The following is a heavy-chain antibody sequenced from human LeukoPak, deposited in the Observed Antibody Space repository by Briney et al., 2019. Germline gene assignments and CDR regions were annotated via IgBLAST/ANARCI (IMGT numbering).Heavy chain of an antibody. D-gene: IGHD6-13*01. CDR1: GYTFTSNS. J-gene: IGHJ4*02. Sequence: VASVKVSCKASGYTFTSNSMHWVRQAPGQGLEWMGIIHPGGGSTSYAQKLQGRVTITRNTSISTAYMELSSLRSEDTAVYYCARGEGAAADYWGQGTLVTVSS. V-gene: IGHV1-46*04. CDR2: IHPGGGST. CDR3: ARGEGAAADY.